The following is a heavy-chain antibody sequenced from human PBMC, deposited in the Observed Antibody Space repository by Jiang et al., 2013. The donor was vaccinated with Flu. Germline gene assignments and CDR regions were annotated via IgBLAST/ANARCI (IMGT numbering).Heavy chain of an antibody. CDR2: IYPGDSDT. CDR3: ARHDVPYSSSSMHFDY. J-gene: IGHJ4*02. D-gene: IGHD6-6*01. CDR1: GYSFTSYW. V-gene: IGHV5-51*01. Sequence: GAEVKKPGESLKISCKGSGYSFTSYWIGWVRQMPGKGLEWMGIIYPGDSDTRYSPSFQGQVTISADKSISTAYLQWSSLKASDTAMYYCARHDVPYSSSSMHFDYWGQGTLVTVSS.